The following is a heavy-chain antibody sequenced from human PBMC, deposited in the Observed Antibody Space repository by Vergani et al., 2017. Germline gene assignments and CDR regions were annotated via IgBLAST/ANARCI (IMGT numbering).Heavy chain of an antibody. CDR2: IYSGDSHT. Sequence: EVPLVLSGAEVKTPGESLTILCKGSGYSFTRYWIGWARQMPGEGRGWLGIIYSGDSHTRYSPSFQGQVTISADKSSSTAYLKWSILKASDTAIYYCARPIAAAGTRAFDIWGQGTMVTVSS. D-gene: IGHD6-13*01. CDR3: ARPIAAAGTRAFDI. CDR1: GYSFTRYW. J-gene: IGHJ3*02. V-gene: IGHV5-51*01.